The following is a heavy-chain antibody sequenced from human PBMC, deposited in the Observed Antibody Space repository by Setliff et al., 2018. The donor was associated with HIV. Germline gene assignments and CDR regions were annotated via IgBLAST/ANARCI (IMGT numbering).Heavy chain of an antibody. CDR2: IFPNDEK. CDR1: GFSLSNTRMG. CDR3: ARCNFRRGYWDYFDY. D-gene: IGHD3-3*01. V-gene: IGHV2-26*01. Sequence: ASGPTLVNPTETLTLTCTVSGFSLSNTRMGVSWIRQPPGKALEWLAHIFPNDEKSYSASLKSRVTISEDTSKSQVVLTMTNMDRLDTATYFCARCNFRRGYWDYFDYWGQGTQVTVSS. J-gene: IGHJ4*02.